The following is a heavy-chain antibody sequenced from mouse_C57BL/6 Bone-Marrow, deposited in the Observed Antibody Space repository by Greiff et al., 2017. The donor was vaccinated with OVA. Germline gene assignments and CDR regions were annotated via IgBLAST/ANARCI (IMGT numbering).Heavy chain of an antibody. D-gene: IGHD2-4*01. V-gene: IGHV1-82*01. CDR2: IYPGDGDT. J-gene: IGHJ2*01. CDR1: GYAFSSSW. CDR3: TRDYDYDLYYFDY. Sequence: QVQLQQSGPELVKPGASVKISCKASGYAFSSSWMNWVKQRPGKGLEWIGRIYPGDGDTNYNGKFKGKATLTADKSSSTAYMQLSSLTSEDSAVYFCTRDYDYDLYYFDYWGQGTTLTVSS.